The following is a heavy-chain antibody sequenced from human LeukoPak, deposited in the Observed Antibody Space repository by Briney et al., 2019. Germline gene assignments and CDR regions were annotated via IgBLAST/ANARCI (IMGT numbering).Heavy chain of an antibody. J-gene: IGHJ4*02. CDR1: GYTFTGYY. V-gene: IGHV1-2*02. CDR2: INPNSGGT. CDR3: ARDSGPYVWGSYRYMVY. D-gene: IGHD3-16*02. Sequence: ASVTVSCKASGYTFTGYYMHWVRQAPGQGLEWMGWINPNSGGTNYAQKFQGRVTMTRDTSISTAYMELSRLRSDDTAVYYCARDSGPYVWGSYRYMVYWGQGTLVTVSS.